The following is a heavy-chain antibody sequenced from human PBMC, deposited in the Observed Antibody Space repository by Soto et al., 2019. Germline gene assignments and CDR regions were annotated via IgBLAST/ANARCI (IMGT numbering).Heavy chain of an antibody. CDR2: ISSSGSTV. V-gene: IGHV3-48*03. D-gene: IGHD1-26*01. CDR1: GFTFSSFE. J-gene: IGHJ4*02. Sequence: EVQLVESGGGLVQPGGSLRLSCAVSGFTFSSFEMNWVRQAPGKGLEWVSYISSSGSTVYYADSVKGRFTISRDNAKNSLFLQINSLRAEDTAVYYCARATPGVGEIDYWGQGTLVTVSS. CDR3: ARATPGVGEIDY.